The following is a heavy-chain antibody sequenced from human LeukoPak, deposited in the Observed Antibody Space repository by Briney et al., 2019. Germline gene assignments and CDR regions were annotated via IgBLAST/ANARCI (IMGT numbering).Heavy chain of an antibody. CDR1: GFNVSSKY. CDR3: ARDFYNHYGGGFV. D-gene: IGHD4-17*01. V-gene: IGHV3-66*01. J-gene: IGHJ6*02. CDR2: VYSGGTT. Sequence: GGSLRLSCTASGFNVSSKYMTWVRQAPGKELESVSVVYSGGTTYHAESVKDRFTVSRDSSKNTVFLQMNNLRVDDTGVYYCARDFYNHYGGGFVWGRGTTVTVSS.